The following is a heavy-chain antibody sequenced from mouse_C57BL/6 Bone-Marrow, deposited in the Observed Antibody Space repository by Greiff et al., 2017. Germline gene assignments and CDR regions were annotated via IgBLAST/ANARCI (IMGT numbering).Heavy chain of an antibody. J-gene: IGHJ2*01. V-gene: IGHV1-7*01. Sequence: QVQLQEPGAELAKPGASVKLSCKASGYTFTSYWMHWVKQRPGQGLEWIGYIHPCSGYTKYNQKFKDKATMTVAKSSSTAYMQLSSMTDEYSAFYYGRRRDYYGGCDYGGQGTTRTGSS. D-gene: IGHD1-1*01. CDR3: RRRDYYGGCDY. CDR2: IHPCSGYT. CDR1: GYTFTSYW.